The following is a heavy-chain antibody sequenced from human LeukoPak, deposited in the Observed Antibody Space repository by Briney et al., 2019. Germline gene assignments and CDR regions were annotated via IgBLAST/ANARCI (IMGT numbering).Heavy chain of an antibody. CDR3: ARDYRLRKGYYYYMDV. V-gene: IGHV3-30-3*01. D-gene: IGHD3-16*01. CDR1: GFTVSSNY. CDR2: ISYDGSNK. J-gene: IGHJ6*03. Sequence: PGGSLRLSCAASGFTVSSNYMSWVRQAPGKGLEWVAVISYDGSNKYYADSVKGRFTISRDNSKNTLYLQMNSLRAEDTAVYYCARDYRLRKGYYYYMDVWGKGTTVTVSS.